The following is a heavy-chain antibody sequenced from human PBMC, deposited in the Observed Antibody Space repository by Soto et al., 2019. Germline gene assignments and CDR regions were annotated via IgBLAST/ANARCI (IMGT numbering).Heavy chain of an antibody. Sequence: QVQLQESGPGLVKPSETLSLTCTVSGGSISSYYWSWIRQPPGKGLEWIGFIYYSESTNYNPSLQSPVTISVDTSKNQFSLRLTSVTAADTAVYYCARAVEMYASGWYYFDYWGQGTRVTVSS. J-gene: IGHJ4*02. CDR3: ARAVEMYASGWYYFDY. CDR1: GGSISSYY. V-gene: IGHV4-59*01. D-gene: IGHD6-19*01. CDR2: IYYSEST.